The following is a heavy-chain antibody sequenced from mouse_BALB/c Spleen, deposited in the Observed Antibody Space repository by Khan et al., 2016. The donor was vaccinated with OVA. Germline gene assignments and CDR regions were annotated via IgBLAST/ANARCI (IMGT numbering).Heavy chain of an antibody. D-gene: IGHD2-10*01. CDR3: TSGNSYWYAMYY. CDR2: ISYSGST. CDR1: GYSITSNYA. Sequence: EVQLQESGPGLVKPSQSLSLTCTVTGYSITSNYAWNWIRQFPGNKLEWMGYISYSGSTNYNPSLKSRISITRDTSKNQFFLQLNSVTTEDTATYYCTSGNSYWYAMYYWVQGTSITVSS. J-gene: IGHJ4*01. V-gene: IGHV3-2*02.